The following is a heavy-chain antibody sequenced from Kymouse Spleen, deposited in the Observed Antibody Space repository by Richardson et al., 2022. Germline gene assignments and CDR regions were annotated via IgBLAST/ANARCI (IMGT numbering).Heavy chain of an antibody. V-gene: IGHV3-9*01. D-gene: IGHD6-13*01. CDR1: GFTFDDYA. Sequence: EVQLVESGGGLVQPGRSLRLSCAASGFTFDDYAMHWVRQAPGKGLEWVSGISWNSGSIGYADSVKGRFTISRDNAKNSLYLQMNSLRAEDTALYYCAKDISSSWDLYYYYYGMDVWGQGTTVTVSS. J-gene: IGHJ6*02. CDR3: AKDISSSWDLYYYYYGMDV. CDR2: ISWNSGSI.